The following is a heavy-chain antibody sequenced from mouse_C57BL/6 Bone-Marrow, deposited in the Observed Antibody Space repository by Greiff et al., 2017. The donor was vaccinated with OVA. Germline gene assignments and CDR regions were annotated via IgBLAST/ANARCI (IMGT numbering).Heavy chain of an antibody. CDR1: GFTFNTYA. Sequence: EVKLVESGGGLVQPKGSLKLSCAASGFTFNTYAMHWVRQAPGKGLEWVARIRSNSSNYATYYADSVKDRFTISRDDSQSMLYLQMNNLKTEDTAMYNCVRVPHDDYGSPYYAMDYWGQGTSVTVSS. CDR3: VRVPHDDYGSPYYAMDY. CDR2: IRSNSSNYAT. D-gene: IGHD1-1*01. V-gene: IGHV10-3*01. J-gene: IGHJ4*01.